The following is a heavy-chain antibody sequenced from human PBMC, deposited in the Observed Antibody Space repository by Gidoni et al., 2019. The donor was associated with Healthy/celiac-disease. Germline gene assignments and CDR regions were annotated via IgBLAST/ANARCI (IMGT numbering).Heavy chain of an antibody. CDR2: ISYEGSKK. V-gene: IGHV3-30*03. J-gene: IGHJ3*02. CDR1: GFTFSSYG. CDR3: ATSRGGWELLNHAFDI. Sequence: QVQLVESGGGVVQPGRSLRLPCAASGFTFSSYGMPWVRQAPGKGLGWVTVISYEGSKKYYEDSVKARFTISRDNSKNTLYRQMNSLRAEDTAVYYCATSRGGWELLNHAFDIWGQGTMVTVSS. D-gene: IGHD1-26*01.